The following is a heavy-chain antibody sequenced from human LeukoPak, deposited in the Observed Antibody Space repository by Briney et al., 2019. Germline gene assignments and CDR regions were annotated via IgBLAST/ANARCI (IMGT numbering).Heavy chain of an antibody. CDR1: GFTVTSNY. CDR3: VSHSDPLTGYSFDY. CDR2: IYDNGDT. D-gene: IGHD3-9*01. V-gene: IGHV3-53*01. Sequence: PGGSLRLSCAASGFTVTSNYMTWVRQAPGKGLEWVSIIYDNGDTYYADSVKGRFTVTRDSSKNTVSPEMNSLRVDDTAVYYCVSHSDPLTGYSFDYWGQGTLVTVSS. J-gene: IGHJ4*02.